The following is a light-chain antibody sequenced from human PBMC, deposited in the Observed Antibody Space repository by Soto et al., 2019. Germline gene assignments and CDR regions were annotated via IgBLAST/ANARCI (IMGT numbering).Light chain of an antibody. V-gene: IGKV3-20*01. CDR3: EHYGNSRLT. CDR1: QTVDSRY. CDR2: GSD. J-gene: IGKJ4*01. Sequence: EIVLTQSPGTLSLSPGERATLSCRASQTVDSRYLAWYQQKPGQAPGVLIYGSDIRAAGVPDRFSGSGSGAAVTLTISRLAPEDFAVYCYEHYGNSRLTFGGGTKVEIK.